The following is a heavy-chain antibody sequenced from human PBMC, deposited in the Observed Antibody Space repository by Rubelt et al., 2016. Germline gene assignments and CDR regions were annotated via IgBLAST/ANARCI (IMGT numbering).Heavy chain of an antibody. V-gene: IGHV3-11*01. J-gene: IGHJ4*02. CDR3: ARDLAGWDGYNYY. Sequence: VQGKGLEWVSYISSSGSTIYYADSVKGRFTISRDNAKNSLYLQMNSLRAEDTTVYYCARDLAGWDGYNYYWGQGTLVTVSS. CDR2: ISSSGSTI. D-gene: IGHD5-24*01.